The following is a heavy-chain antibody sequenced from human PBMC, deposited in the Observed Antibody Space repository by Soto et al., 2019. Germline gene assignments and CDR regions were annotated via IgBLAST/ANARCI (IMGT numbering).Heavy chain of an antibody. CDR1: GGSFSGYY. V-gene: IGHV4-34*01. D-gene: IGHD3-10*01. CDR3: AREGYYGSGSYYVGSYYYYYGMDV. Sequence: SETLSLTFAVYGGSFSGYYWSWIRQPPGKGLEWIGEINHSGSTNYNPSLKSRVTISVDTSKNQFSLKLSSVTAADTAVYYCAREGYYGSGSYYVGSYYYYYGMDVWGQGTTVTVSS. J-gene: IGHJ6*02. CDR2: INHSGST.